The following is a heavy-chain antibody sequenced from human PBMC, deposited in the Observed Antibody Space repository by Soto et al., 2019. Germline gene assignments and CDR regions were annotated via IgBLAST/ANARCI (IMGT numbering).Heavy chain of an antibody. V-gene: IGHV3-48*01. Sequence: VQLVESGGGLVSPGGSLTLSCVGSGFRFSDHSMHWVRRAPGTGLQWLSYISSSGDTTHYADSVRGRFTVSRDNAKNSVFLRMDSLRVDDTAMYYCARLPKGSLVTAWGQGTLVTVSS. CDR2: ISSSGDTT. CDR3: ARLPKGSLVTA. CDR1: GFRFSDHS. D-gene: IGHD2-21*02. J-gene: IGHJ4*02.